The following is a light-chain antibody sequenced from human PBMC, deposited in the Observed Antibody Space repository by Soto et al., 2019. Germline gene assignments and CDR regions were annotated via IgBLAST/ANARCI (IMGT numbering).Light chain of an antibody. J-gene: IGKJ2*01. Sequence: EIVLTQSPGTLSLSPGERATLSCRASQSVSSSYLAWYQQKPGQAPRLLIYGASRRATGIPDRFSGSGSGTDFTLTISRLEPEDFAMYYCQQYGSSTYTFCQGTKVDIK. CDR1: QSVSSSY. CDR3: QQYGSSTYT. V-gene: IGKV3-20*01. CDR2: GAS.